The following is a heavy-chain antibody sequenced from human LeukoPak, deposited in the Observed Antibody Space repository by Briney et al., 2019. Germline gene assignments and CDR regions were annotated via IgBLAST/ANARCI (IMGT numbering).Heavy chain of an antibody. CDR1: GYTFTGYY. CDR3: ASADYSNSEVGRLDP. J-gene: IGHJ5*02. Sequence: ASVKVSCKASGYTFTGYYMHWVRQAPGQGLEWMGWINPNSGGTNYAQKFQGRATMTRDTSISTAYMELSRLRSDDTAVYYCASADYSNSEVGRLDPWGQGTLVTVSS. CDR2: INPNSGGT. V-gene: IGHV1-2*02. D-gene: IGHD4-11*01.